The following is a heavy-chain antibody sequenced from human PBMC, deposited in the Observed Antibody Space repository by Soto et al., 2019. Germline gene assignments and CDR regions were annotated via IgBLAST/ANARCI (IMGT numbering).Heavy chain of an antibody. Sequence: ASVKVSCNASGYTFTSYGSSWVRQAPGQGLEWMGWISAYNGNTNYAQKLQGRVTMTTGTSTSTAYMELRSLRSDDTAVYYCARDGRWVVVADQQQRGGWFDPWGQGTLVTVSS. CDR3: ARDGRWVVVADQQQRGGWFDP. CDR2: ISAYNGNT. CDR1: GYTFTSYG. V-gene: IGHV1-18*01. J-gene: IGHJ5*02. D-gene: IGHD2-15*01.